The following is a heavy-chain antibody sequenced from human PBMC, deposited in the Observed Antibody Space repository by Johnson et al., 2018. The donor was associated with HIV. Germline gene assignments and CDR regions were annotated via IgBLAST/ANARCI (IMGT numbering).Heavy chain of an antibody. CDR1: GFSVSSNY. D-gene: IGHD5-24*01. CDR2: ISSGGDT. J-gene: IGHJ3*02. CDR3: ARACRDGYTCDVFDI. V-gene: IGHV3-66*01. Sequence: EVQLMESGGGLVQPGGSLRLSCAASGFSVSSNYMSWVRQAPGKGLEWVSVISSGGDTYYADSVRGRFTISRDNSKNTLYLQMNSLRAEDTAVYYCARACRDGYTCDVFDIWGQGTMVTVSS.